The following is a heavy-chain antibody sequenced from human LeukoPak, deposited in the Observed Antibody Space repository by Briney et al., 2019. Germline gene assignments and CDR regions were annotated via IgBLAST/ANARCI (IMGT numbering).Heavy chain of an antibody. CDR3: AKVTMVRGAHDAFDI. Sequence: GRSLRLSCAASGFTFDDYAMHWVRQAPGKGLEWVSGISWNSGSIGYADSVKGRFTISRDNAKNSLYLQMNSLRAEDTALYYCAKVTMVRGAHDAFDIWGQGTMVTVSS. CDR1: GFTFDDYA. V-gene: IGHV3-9*01. J-gene: IGHJ3*02. CDR2: ISWNSGSI. D-gene: IGHD3-10*01.